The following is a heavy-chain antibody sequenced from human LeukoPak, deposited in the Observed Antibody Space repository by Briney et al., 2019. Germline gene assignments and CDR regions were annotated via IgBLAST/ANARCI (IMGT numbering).Heavy chain of an antibody. CDR1: GFTFSNAW. CDR3: TTRLRYFDWTIYDFDY. V-gene: IGHV3-15*01. D-gene: IGHD3-9*01. J-gene: IGHJ4*02. CDR2: IKRKTDGGTT. Sequence: GGSLRLSCAASGFTFSNAWMSGVRQAPGKGLEWVGRIKRKTDGGTTDYAAPAKGRFTISRDDSKNTLYLQMNSLKTEDTAVYYCTTRLRYFDWTIYDFDYWGQGTLVTVSS.